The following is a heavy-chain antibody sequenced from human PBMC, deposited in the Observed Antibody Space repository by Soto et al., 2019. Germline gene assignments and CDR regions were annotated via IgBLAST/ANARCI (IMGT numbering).Heavy chain of an antibody. CDR3: ASGGSSNWPDF. CDR1: GYTFTDYY. V-gene: IGHV1-2*02. Sequence: QVQLVQSGAEVKKPGASVKVSCKASGYTFTDYYMHWLRQAPGQGLEWMGWINANSGGTNYPQKFQGRVTMTRDTSISTAYMEFSSLRSDDTAVYYCASGGSSNWPDFWGQGTLVTVSS. CDR2: INANSGGT. J-gene: IGHJ4*02. D-gene: IGHD6-13*01.